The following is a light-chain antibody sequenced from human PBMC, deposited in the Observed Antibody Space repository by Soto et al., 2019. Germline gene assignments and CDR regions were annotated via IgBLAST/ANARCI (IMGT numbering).Light chain of an antibody. CDR2: GAS. V-gene: IGKV3-20*01. J-gene: IGKJ1*01. Sequence: EIVLTQSPGTLSLSPGERATLSCRASQSVSSSYLVWYQQKPGQAPRLLMYGASSRATGIPDRFSGSGSGTDFTLSISRLEPEDFAVYYCQQYGSSPWTFGQGNKVDIK. CDR3: QQYGSSPWT. CDR1: QSVSSSY.